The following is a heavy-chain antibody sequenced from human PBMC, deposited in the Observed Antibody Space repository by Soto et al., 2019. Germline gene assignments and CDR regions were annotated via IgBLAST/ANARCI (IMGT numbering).Heavy chain of an antibody. Sequence: ASVKVSCKASGYTFTGYYMHWVRQAPGQGLEWMGWINPNSGGTNYAQKFQGRVTMTRDTSISTAYMELSRLRSDDTAVYYCARVSSIAVSRRALFDYWGQGTLITVSS. CDR3: ARVSSIAVSRRALFDY. J-gene: IGHJ4*02. V-gene: IGHV1-2*02. CDR2: INPNSGGT. D-gene: IGHD6-6*01. CDR1: GYTFTGYY.